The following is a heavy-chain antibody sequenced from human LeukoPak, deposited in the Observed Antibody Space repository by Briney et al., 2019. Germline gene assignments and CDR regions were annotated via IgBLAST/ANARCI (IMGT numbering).Heavy chain of an antibody. CDR1: GGSFSGHY. J-gene: IGHJ6*03. CDR2: INHSGST. V-gene: IGHV4-34*01. CDR3: ARVNWYYYYYYMDV. Sequence: SETLSLTCAVYGGSFSGHYWSWIRQPPGKGLEWIGEINHSGSTNYNPSLKSRVTISVDTSKNQFSLKLSSVTAADTAVYYCARVNWYYYYYYMDVWGKGTTVTVSS.